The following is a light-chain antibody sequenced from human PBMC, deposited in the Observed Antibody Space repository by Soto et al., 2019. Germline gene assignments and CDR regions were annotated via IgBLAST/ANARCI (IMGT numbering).Light chain of an antibody. CDR3: QQYGSCRT. Sequence: EVVLTQSPGTLSLSPGERATLSCRASQSVSSSYLAWYQQKPGQAPRLLIYGASSRATGIPDRFSGSGSGTDFTLTISRLEPEDFAVYYCQQYGSCRTCGQGTKVDIK. J-gene: IGKJ1*01. V-gene: IGKV3-20*01. CDR2: GAS. CDR1: QSVSSSY.